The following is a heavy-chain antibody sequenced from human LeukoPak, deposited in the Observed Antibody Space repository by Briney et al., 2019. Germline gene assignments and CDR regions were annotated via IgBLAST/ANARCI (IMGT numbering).Heavy chain of an antibody. J-gene: IGHJ4*02. CDR1: GGSISSYY. CDR3: ARDPVGLYYFDY. Sequence: SETLSLTCTVSGGSISSYYWSWIRQPPGKGLEWIGYIYYSGSTNYNPSLKSRVTISVDTSKNQFSLKLSSVTAADTAVYYCARDPVGLYYFDYWGQGTLVTVSS. D-gene: IGHD4-23*01. CDR2: IYYSGST. V-gene: IGHV4-59*01.